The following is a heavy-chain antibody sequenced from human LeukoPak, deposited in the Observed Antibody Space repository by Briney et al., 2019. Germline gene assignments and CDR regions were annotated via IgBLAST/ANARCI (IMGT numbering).Heavy chain of an antibody. J-gene: IGHJ6*03. CDR2: ISYDGTNK. CDR1: GFTFNSYG. V-gene: IGHV3-30*18. CDR3: AKEGSSWFHYYYYYMDV. D-gene: IGHD6-13*01. Sequence: GGSLRLSCAASGFTFNSYGMHWVRQVPGKGLEWVAIISYDGTNKYYADSVKGRFTISRDNSKNTLYLQMNSLRAEDTAVYYCAKEGSSWFHYYYYYMDVWGKGTTVTVSS.